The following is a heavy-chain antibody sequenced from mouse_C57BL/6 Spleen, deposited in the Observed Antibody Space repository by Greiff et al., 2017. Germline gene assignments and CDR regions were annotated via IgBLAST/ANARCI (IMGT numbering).Heavy chain of an antibody. CDR1: GYAFSSSW. J-gene: IGHJ2*01. CDR3: ARSPWFDD. Sequence: QVQLKESGPELVKPGASVKISCKASGYAFSSSWMTWVKQRPGKGLEWIGRIYPGDGDTNYNGKFKGKATLTADKSSSTAYMQLSSLTSEDSAVYFCARSPWFDDWGQGTTLTVSS. V-gene: IGHV1-82*01. CDR2: IYPGDGDT.